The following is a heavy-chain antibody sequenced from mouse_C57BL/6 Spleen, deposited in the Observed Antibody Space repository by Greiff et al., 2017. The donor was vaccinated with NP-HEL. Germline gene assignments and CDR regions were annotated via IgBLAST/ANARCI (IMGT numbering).Heavy chain of an antibody. CDR1: GFTFSDYY. J-gene: IGHJ1*03. Sequence: EVKLMESGGGLVQPGGSLKLSCAASGFTFSDYYMYWVRQTPEKRLEWVAYISNGGGSTYYPDTVKGRFTISRDNAKNTLYLQMSRLKSEDTAMYYCARERVITTVTRYFDVWGTGTTVTVSS. V-gene: IGHV5-12*01. CDR3: ARERVITTVTRYFDV. CDR2: ISNGGGST. D-gene: IGHD1-1*01.